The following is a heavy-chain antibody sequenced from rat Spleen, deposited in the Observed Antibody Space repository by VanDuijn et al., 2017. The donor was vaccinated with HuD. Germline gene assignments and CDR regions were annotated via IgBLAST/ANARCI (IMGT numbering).Heavy chain of an antibody. V-gene: IGHV3-3*01. Sequence: EVQLQESGPGLVKPSQSLSLTCSVTGYSITSSYRWSWIRKFPGNKLEWMGYINSAGSTTYNPSLKSRISITRDTSKNQFFLQLNSVTTEDTATYYCARRRGQVYNNYFDYWGQGVMVTVSS. D-gene: IGHD1-10*01. CDR2: INSAGST. J-gene: IGHJ2*01. CDR3: ARRRGQVYNNYFDY. CDR1: GYSITSSYR.